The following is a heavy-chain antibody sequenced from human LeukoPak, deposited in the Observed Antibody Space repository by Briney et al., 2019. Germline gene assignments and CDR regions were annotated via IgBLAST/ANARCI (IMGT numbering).Heavy chain of an antibody. Sequence: PGGSLRLSCAASGFTFSLYAMSWVRQAPGKGLEWVSISASSGSTYYVDSVKGRFTISRDNAKNSLYLQMNSLRAEDTAVYYCARDHRDGYNSHFDYWGQGTLVTVSS. CDR3: ARDHRDGYNSHFDY. CDR2: ISASSGST. D-gene: IGHD5-24*01. V-gene: IGHV3-23*01. J-gene: IGHJ4*02. CDR1: GFTFSLYA.